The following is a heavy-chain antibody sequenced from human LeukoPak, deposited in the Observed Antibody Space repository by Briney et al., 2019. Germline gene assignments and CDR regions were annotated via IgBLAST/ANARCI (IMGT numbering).Heavy chain of an antibody. J-gene: IGHJ4*02. Sequence: GGSLRLSCGASGFTFNTYGMSWVRQAPGKGLEWVSGISWNSGSIGYADSVKGRFTISRDNAKNSLYLQMNSLRAEDMALYYCAKEGTIQGFDYWGQGTLVTVSS. CDR3: AKEGTIQGFDY. V-gene: IGHV3-9*03. CDR1: GFTFNTYG. D-gene: IGHD2-2*01. CDR2: ISWNSGSI.